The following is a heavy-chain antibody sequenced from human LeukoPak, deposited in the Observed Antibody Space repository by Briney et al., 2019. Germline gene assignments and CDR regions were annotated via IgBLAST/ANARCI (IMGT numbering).Heavy chain of an antibody. J-gene: IGHJ5*02. V-gene: IGHV4-34*01. CDR2: INHSGST. Sequence: SETLSLTCAVYGGSFSGYYWSWIRQPPGKGLEWIGEINHSGSTNYNPSLKSRVTISVDTSKNQFPLKLSSVTAADTAVYYCARVPVPAAIRGWFDPWGQGTLVTVSS. CDR1: GGSFSGYY. CDR3: ARVPVPAAIRGWFDP. D-gene: IGHD2-2*01.